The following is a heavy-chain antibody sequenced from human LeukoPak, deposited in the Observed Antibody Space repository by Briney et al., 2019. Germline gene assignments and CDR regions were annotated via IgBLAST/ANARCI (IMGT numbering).Heavy chain of an antibody. Sequence: GRSLRLSCAASGITFRSYGMHWVRQAPGKGLEWVAVISYDGSHKYYADSVKGRFSISRDNSKNTLYLQMNSLRADDTAVYYCAKGARGDTVTSIVGLNWFDPWGQGTLVTVSS. CDR2: ISYDGSHK. D-gene: IGHD4-17*01. CDR1: GITFRSYG. J-gene: IGHJ5*02. V-gene: IGHV3-30*18. CDR3: AKGARGDTVTSIVGLNWFDP.